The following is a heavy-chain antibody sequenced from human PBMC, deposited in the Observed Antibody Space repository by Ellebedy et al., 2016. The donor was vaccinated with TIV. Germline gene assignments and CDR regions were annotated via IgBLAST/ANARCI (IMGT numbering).Heavy chain of an antibody. Sequence: GESLKISCAASEFAFYDDWMTWVRQAPGEGPEWVANINRGGSEKYYADSVRGRFTIARDNAKDTLFLEMSSLRADDTAVYYCARGGARSSWYWRLWGQGTLVTVSS. CDR2: INRGGSEK. V-gene: IGHV3-7*03. D-gene: IGHD2-8*02. CDR1: EFAFYDDW. CDR3: ARGGARSSWYWRL. J-gene: IGHJ4*02.